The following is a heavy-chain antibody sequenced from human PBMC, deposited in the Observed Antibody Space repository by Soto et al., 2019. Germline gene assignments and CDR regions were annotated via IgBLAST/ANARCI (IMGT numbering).Heavy chain of an antibody. CDR1: GFTFSNYY. V-gene: IGHV3-11*01. CDR2: ISSTGRTI. D-gene: IGHD6-19*01. CDR3: ARSYSSGWEFDY. J-gene: IGHJ4*02. Sequence: GGSLRLSCGASGFTFSNYYMSWIRQAPGKGLEWVSYISSTGRTIYYADSVKGRFTVSRDNAQNSLSLKLHSLRVEDTAVYYCARSYSSGWEFDYWGQGTQVTVS.